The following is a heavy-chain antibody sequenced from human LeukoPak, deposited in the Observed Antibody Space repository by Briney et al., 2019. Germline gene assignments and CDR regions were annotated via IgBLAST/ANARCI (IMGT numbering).Heavy chain of an antibody. J-gene: IGHJ4*02. CDR3: ARDRAWNYFDY. V-gene: IGHV3-30*03. Sequence: GGSLRLSCAPSGFTFSRHGMHWVRQAPGKGLEWVAIISNDGSRKYYAHSVEGRFTISRDNSKNTPYLQMDSLRAEDTAVHYCARDRAWNYFDYWGQGTLVTVSS. D-gene: IGHD3-3*01. CDR1: GFTFSRHG. CDR2: ISNDGSRK.